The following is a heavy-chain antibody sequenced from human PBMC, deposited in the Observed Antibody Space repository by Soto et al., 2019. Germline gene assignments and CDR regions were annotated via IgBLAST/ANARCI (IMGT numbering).Heavy chain of an antibody. CDR3: ARDYCSGGSCYSYYYYYGMDV. V-gene: IGHV3-11*01. Sequence: GSLRLSCAASGFTFSDYYMSWIRQAPGKGLEWVSYISSSGSTIYYADSVKGRFTISRDNAKNSLYLQMNSLRAEDTAVYYCARDYCSGGSCYSYYYYYGMDVWGQGTTVTVSS. D-gene: IGHD2-15*01. J-gene: IGHJ6*02. CDR2: ISSSGSTI. CDR1: GFTFSDYY.